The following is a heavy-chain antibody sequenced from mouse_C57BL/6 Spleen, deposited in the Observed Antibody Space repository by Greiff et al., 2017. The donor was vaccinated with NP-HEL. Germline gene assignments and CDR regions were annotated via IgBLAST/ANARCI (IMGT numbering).Heavy chain of an antibody. D-gene: IGHD2-4*01. J-gene: IGHJ3*01. V-gene: IGHV1-15*01. CDR2: IDPETGGT. CDR3: TRGDYDGFAY. Sequence: QVQLQKSGAELVRPGASVTLSCKASGYTFTDYEMHWVKQTPVHGLEWIGAIDPETGGTAYNQKFKGKAILTADKSSSTAYMELRSLTSEDSAVYYCTRGDYDGFAYWGQGTLVTVSA. CDR1: GYTFTDYE.